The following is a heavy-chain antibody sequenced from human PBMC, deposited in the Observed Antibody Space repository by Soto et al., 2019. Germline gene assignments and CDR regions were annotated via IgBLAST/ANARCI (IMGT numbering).Heavy chain of an antibody. J-gene: IGHJ4*02. CDR3: ATPKYSGRYKGPFDY. Sequence: GQSRNISSKRSGYSFTIYWIGWVRQMPGKGLEWMGIIYPGDSDTRYSPSCQGQVTISADKSITTASLQWSSLKASDTAMYYCATPKYSGRYKGPFDYWGQGTLVTVSS. CDR1: GYSFTIYW. D-gene: IGHD1-26*01. CDR2: IYPGDSDT. V-gene: IGHV5-51*01.